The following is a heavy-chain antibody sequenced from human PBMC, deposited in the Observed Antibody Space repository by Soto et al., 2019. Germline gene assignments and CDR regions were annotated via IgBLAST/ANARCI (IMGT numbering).Heavy chain of an antibody. CDR1: GGSISSSDFY. D-gene: IGHD3-22*01. Sequence: QLQLQESGPGLVKPSETLSLTCTVSGGSISSSDFYWGRLRQPPGKGLDFIGSMYYSGTTYYNPSLKNRITISVDTSKNQFSLKLISVTAADTAVYYCAVVDSTGNWFDPWGQGALVTVSS. J-gene: IGHJ5*02. V-gene: IGHV4-39*01. CDR3: AVVDSTGNWFDP. CDR2: MYYSGTT.